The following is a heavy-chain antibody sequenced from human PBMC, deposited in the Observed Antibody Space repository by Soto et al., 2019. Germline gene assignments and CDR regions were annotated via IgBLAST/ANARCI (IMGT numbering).Heavy chain of an antibody. D-gene: IGHD2-15*01. CDR3: TTQGGYCGGGSCYAFNDY. V-gene: IGHV3-73*01. Sequence: EVQLVESGGGLVQPGGSLEISCAASGFTFSASAMHWVRQASGKGLEWVGRVRSKTNNYATAYGASVEGRFTISRDDSKNTAYLQMNSLKIEDTAVYYCTTQGGYCGGGSCYAFNDYWGQGTLVTVSS. J-gene: IGHJ4*02. CDR1: GFTFSASA. CDR2: VRSKTNNYAT.